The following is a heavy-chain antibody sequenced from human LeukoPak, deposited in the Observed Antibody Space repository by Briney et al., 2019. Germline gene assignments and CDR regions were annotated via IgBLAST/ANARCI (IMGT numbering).Heavy chain of an antibody. CDR2: INTGTGNP. V-gene: IGHV7-4-1*02. Sequence: ASVKVSCKTSGYSFTSYAMNWVRHAPGQGLEFMGWINTGTGNPTYAQGFTGRFVFSLDTSVSTAYLQISTLKPEDTAVYYCASFGAHSFDYWGQGTLVTVSS. J-gene: IGHJ4*02. D-gene: IGHD3-10*01. CDR1: GYSFTSYA. CDR3: ASFGAHSFDY.